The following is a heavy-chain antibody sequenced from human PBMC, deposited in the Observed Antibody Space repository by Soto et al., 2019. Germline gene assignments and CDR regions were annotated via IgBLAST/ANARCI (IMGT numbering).Heavy chain of an antibody. D-gene: IGHD2-21*02. CDR1: GFTFSSYW. Sequence: PGGSLRLSCAASGFTFSSYWMHWVRQAPGKGLVWVSRINGDGSSTTYADSVKGRFTISRDNAKNTLYLQMNSLRAEDTAVYYCARGRGLLAVTSFDYWGRGTLVTVSS. J-gene: IGHJ4*02. CDR2: INGDGSST. CDR3: ARGRGLLAVTSFDY. V-gene: IGHV3-74*01.